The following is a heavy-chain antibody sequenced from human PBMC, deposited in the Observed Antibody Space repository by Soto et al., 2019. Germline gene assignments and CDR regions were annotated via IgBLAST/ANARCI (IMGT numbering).Heavy chain of an antibody. D-gene: IGHD2-2*01. J-gene: IGHJ4*02. V-gene: IGHV4-34*01. CDR1: GGSFSGYY. Sequence: ETLSLTCAVYGGSFSGYYWSWIRQPPGKGLEWIGEINHSGSTNYNPSLKSRVTISVDTSKNQFSLKLSSVTAADTAVYYCARSPYYYCSSTSCSDKTFDYWGQGTLVTVSS. CDR3: ARSPYYYCSSTSCSDKTFDY. CDR2: INHSGST.